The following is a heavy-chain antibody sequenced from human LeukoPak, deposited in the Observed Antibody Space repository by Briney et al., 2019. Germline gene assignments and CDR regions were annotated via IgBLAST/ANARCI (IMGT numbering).Heavy chain of an antibody. Sequence: SETLSLTCTVSGYSISSGDYWGWIRQSPGKGLEWIGSIYHSGRTYYNPSLKSRLTISLDTSKNQFSLKLSSVTAADTAVYYCTGKYYYDSSGYYYADYWGQGTLVTVSS. CDR1: GYSISSGDY. V-gene: IGHV4-38-2*02. CDR3: TGKYYYDSSGYYYADY. CDR2: IYHSGRT. J-gene: IGHJ4*02. D-gene: IGHD3-22*01.